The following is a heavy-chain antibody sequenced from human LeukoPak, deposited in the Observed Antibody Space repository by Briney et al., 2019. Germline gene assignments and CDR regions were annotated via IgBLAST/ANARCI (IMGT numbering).Heavy chain of an antibody. CDR3: ARDRRVVAGTEGFDY. V-gene: IGHV4-31*03. CDR2: IYYSGST. D-gene: IGHD2-15*01. CDR1: GGSISSGGYY. Sequence: SETLSLTYTVSGGSISSGGYYWSWIRRHPGKGLEWIGYIYYSGSTYYNPSLKSRVTISVDTSKNQFSLKLSSVTAADTAVYYCARDRRVVAGTEGFDYWGQGTLVTVSS. J-gene: IGHJ4*02.